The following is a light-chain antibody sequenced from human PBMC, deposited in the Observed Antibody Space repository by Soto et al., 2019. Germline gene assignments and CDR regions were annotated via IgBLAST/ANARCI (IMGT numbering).Light chain of an antibody. CDR3: QQSGSSRLT. CDR1: QHIDTY. V-gene: IGKV1-39*01. Sequence: DIQITQSPSSLSPSVGDRVTITCRASQHIDTYLNWYQQKPGKAPKLLLYAASSLPSGVPSRFSGSRSGTNFTLTILGLQPEDFATYYCQQSGSSRLTFGGGTRLEMK. CDR2: AAS. J-gene: IGKJ4*01.